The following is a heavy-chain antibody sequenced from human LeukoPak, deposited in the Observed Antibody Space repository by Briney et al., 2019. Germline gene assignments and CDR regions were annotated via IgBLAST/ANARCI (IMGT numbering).Heavy chain of an antibody. V-gene: IGHV3-23*01. J-gene: IGHJ4*02. CDR2: ISGSGGST. Sequence: GGSLRFSCAASGFTFSSYAMSWVRQAPGKGLEWVSAISGSGGSTYYADSVKGRFTISRDNSKNTLYLQMNSLRAEDTAVYYCAKSTRRFLEWFRGYYFDYWGQGTLVTVSS. D-gene: IGHD3-3*01. CDR1: GFTFSSYA. CDR3: AKSTRRFLEWFRGYYFDY.